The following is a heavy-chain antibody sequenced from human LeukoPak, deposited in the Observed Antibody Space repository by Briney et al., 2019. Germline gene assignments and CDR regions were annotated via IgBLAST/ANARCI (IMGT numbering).Heavy chain of an antibody. D-gene: IGHD3-10*01. CDR1: GGSLSGYH. J-gene: IGHJ4*02. V-gene: IGHV4-59*08. CDR3: ARHGVSDYYGSGVFDY. Sequence: PSETQSLTCTVSGGSLSGYHWSWIRQPPGKGLEWIGYIYYSGSTNYNPSLRSRVTISLDTSKSQFSLKLSSVTAADTAVYYCARHGVSDYYGSGVFDYWGQGTLVTVSS. CDR2: IYYSGST.